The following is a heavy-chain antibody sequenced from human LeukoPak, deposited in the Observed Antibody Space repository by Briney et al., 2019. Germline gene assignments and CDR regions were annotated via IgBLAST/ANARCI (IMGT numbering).Heavy chain of an antibody. CDR1: GYSISSGYY. J-gene: IGHJ6*03. CDR2: IYYSGTTNYNPSPT. Sequence: SETLSLTCTVSGYSISSGYYWGWIRQPPGKGLEWIGYIYYSGTTNYNPSPTNYNPSLKSRVTISIDTSKNQFSLKLSSVTAADTAVYYCARKRYNFGLGGYYYMDVWGKGTTVTVSS. V-gene: IGHV4-59*01. CDR3: ARKRYNFGLGGYYYMDV. D-gene: IGHD1-1*01.